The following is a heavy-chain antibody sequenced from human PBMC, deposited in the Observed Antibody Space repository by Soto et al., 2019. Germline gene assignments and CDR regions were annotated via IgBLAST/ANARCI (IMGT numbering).Heavy chain of an antibody. J-gene: IGHJ6*03. Sequence: PGGSLRLSCAASRFTFSSYAMHWVRQAPGKGLEWVAVISYDGSNKYYADSVKGRFTISRDNSKNTLYLQMNSLRAEDTAVYYCAKDWGRNVGYYYYYMDVWGKGTTVTVSS. V-gene: IGHV3-30*18. D-gene: IGHD3-16*01. CDR1: RFTFSSYA. CDR3: AKDWGRNVGYYYYYMDV. CDR2: ISYDGSNK.